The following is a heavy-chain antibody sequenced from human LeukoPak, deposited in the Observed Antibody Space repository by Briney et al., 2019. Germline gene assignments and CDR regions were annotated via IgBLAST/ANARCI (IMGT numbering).Heavy chain of an antibody. D-gene: IGHD1-26*01. CDR2: ISYDGSNK. CDR3: AKDRYGGRALDY. CDR1: GFTFSSYG. J-gene: IGHJ4*02. Sequence: GRSLRLSCAASGFTFSSYGMHWVRQAPGKGLEWVAVISYDGSNKYYADSVKGRFTISRDNSKDTLYLQMNSLRAEDTAVYYCAKDRYGGRALDYWGQGTLVTVSS. V-gene: IGHV3-30*18.